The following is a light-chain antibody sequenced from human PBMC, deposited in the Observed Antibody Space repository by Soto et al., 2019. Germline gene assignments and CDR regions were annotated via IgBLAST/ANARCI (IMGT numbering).Light chain of an antibody. J-gene: IGKJ2*01. CDR3: QQYNNWPPYT. Sequence: ELVMTQSPATLSVSPGERATLSCRASQRISSNLAWYQQKPGQAPRLLIYGASTRATGIPARFSGSVSGTEFTLTISSLQSEDFAVYYCQQYNNWPPYTFGQGTKLEIK. CDR1: QRISSN. CDR2: GAS. V-gene: IGKV3-15*01.